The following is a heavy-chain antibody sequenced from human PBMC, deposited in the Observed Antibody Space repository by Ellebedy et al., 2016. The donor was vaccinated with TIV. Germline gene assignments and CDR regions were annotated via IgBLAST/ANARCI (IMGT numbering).Heavy chain of an antibody. D-gene: IGHD4-17*01. V-gene: IGHV4-34*01. Sequence: MPGGSLRLSCAVYGGSFSDYYWSWIRQPPGKGLEWIGEINHSGSTNYNPSLKSRVTISVDTSKNQFSLKLSSVTAADTAVYYCASGGDYFRDYWGQGALVTVSS. CDR3: ASGGDYFRDY. CDR1: GGSFSDYY. J-gene: IGHJ4*02. CDR2: INHSGST.